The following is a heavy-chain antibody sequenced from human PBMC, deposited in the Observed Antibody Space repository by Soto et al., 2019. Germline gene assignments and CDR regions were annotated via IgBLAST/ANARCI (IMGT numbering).Heavy chain of an antibody. D-gene: IGHD2-15*01. CDR1: GYSFTSYW. J-gene: IGHJ6*02. CDR3: ARRVVVAATHGDYYYYGMDV. Sequence: LGEPLKISCKGSGYSFTSYWIGWLRQIPGKGLEWMGIIYPGDSDTRYSPSFQGQVTISADKSISTAYLQWSSLKASDTAMYYCARRVVVAATHGDYYYYGMDVWGQGTTVTVSS. CDR2: IYPGDSDT. V-gene: IGHV5-51*01.